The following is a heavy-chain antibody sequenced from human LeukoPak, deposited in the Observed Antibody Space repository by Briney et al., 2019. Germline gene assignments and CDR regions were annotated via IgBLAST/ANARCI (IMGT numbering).Heavy chain of an antibody. CDR3: ARGVGAKHYYYMDV. V-gene: IGHV1-24*01. J-gene: IGHJ6*03. D-gene: IGHD1-26*01. Sequence: ASVRVSCKVSGYTLTELSMHWVRQAPGKGLEWMGGFDPEDGETIYAQKFQGRVTMTEDTSTDTAYMELSSLRSDDTAVYYCARGVGAKHYYYMDVWGKGTTVTVSS. CDR2: FDPEDGET. CDR1: GYTLTELS.